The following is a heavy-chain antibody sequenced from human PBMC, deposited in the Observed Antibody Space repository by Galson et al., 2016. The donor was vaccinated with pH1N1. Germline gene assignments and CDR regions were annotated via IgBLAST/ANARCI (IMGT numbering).Heavy chain of an antibody. Sequence: SLRVTCAASGFPFSNHSMHLLRQAPRKVLEWVAIIRHEGSTKYYAASVQGRFTIYRDNLPNTVYLQMDSLRREDTAVYYCASDHVRSGSIQHPWTLDYQGQGILVTVS. CDR1: GFPFSNHS. CDR2: IRHEGSTK. CDR3: ASDHVRSGSIQHPWTLDY. D-gene: IGHD3-3*01. J-gene: IGHJ4*02. V-gene: IGHV3-30*02.